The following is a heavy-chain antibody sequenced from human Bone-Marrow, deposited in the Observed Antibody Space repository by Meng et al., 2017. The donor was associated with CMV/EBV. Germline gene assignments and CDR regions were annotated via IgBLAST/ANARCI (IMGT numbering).Heavy chain of an antibody. J-gene: IGHJ5*02. CDR3: ARDSTVTEFDP. D-gene: IGHD4-17*01. V-gene: IGHV1-18*04. Sequence: ASVKVSCKASGYTFTGYYMHWVRQAPGQGLEWMRWISAYNGNTNYAQKLQGRVTMTTDTSTSTAYMELRSLRSDDTAVYYCARDSTVTEFDPWGQGTLVTVSS. CDR2: ISAYNGNT. CDR1: GYTFTGYY.